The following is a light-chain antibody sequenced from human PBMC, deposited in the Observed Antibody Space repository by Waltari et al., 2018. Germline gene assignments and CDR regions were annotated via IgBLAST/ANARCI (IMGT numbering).Light chain of an antibody. CDR2: LVS. V-gene: IGKV2-28*01. J-gene: IGKJ1*01. Sequence: DIVMTQSPLSLSVTPGAPSSISCTSSQSLLHGSGNTFLDWYFQKPGQSPQLLIYLVSNRASGVPDRFSGSGSGTDFTLKISRVEAEDVGVYFCMQARQTPWTFGQGTKVEIK. CDR1: QSLLHGSGNTF. CDR3: MQARQTPWT.